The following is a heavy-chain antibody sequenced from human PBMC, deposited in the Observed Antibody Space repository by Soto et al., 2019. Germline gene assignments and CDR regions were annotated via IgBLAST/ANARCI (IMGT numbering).Heavy chain of an antibody. CDR1: GYAFSKYG. Sequence: QVQLVQSGAEVKKPGASVKVSCKASGYAFSKYGISWVRQAPGQGLEWMGRIPAYTFDTVYAQKFQGRVTMTTDTSTGTAYMELRSLRSDDTAIYYCASDPWGVVPATVDSWGQGTLVTVSS. D-gene: IGHD2-2*01. CDR2: IPAYTFDT. CDR3: ASDPWGVVPATVDS. V-gene: IGHV1-18*01. J-gene: IGHJ4*02.